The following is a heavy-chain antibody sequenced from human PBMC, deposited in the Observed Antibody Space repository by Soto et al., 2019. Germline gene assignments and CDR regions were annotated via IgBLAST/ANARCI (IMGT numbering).Heavy chain of an antibody. D-gene: IGHD6-13*01. CDR3: AKDTGSSPSYYYGMDV. V-gene: IGHV3-9*01. CDR2: ISWNSGSI. Sequence: SLRLSCAASGFTFDDYAMHWVRQAPVKGLEWVSGISWNSGSIGYADSVKGRFTISRDNAKNSLYLQMNSLRAEDTALYYCAKDTGSSPSYYYGMDVWGQGTTVTVSS. CDR1: GFTFDDYA. J-gene: IGHJ6*02.